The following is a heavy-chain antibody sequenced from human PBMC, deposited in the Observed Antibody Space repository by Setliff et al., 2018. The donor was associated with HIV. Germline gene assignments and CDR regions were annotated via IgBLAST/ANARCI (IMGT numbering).Heavy chain of an antibody. CDR1: GGSISSYY. V-gene: IGHV4-59*08. CDR3: ARHWYSSSWYHVFDI. J-gene: IGHJ3*02. Sequence: SETLSLTYTVSGGSISSYYWSWIRQPPGKGLEWIGYIYYSGTTNYNPSLKSRVTISVDTSKNQFSLKLSSVTAADTAVYYCARHWYSSSWYHVFDIWGQGTMVTVSS. CDR2: IYYSGTT. D-gene: IGHD6-13*01.